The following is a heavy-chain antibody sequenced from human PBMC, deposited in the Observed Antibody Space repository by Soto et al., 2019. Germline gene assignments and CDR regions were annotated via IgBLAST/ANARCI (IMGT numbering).Heavy chain of an antibody. CDR1: GFIFDDFA. V-gene: IGHV3-9*01. CDR3: TKVGGLYDFWSGPLHFDL. J-gene: IGHJ4*02. D-gene: IGHD3-3*01. CDR2: ISWNSDSI. Sequence: EAQLVESGGGLVQPGRSLRLSCVGSGFIFDDFAIHWVRQAPGKGLEWVSGISWNSDSIGYADSVKGRFTISRDNAKNDLYLQMNSLRVEDTALYYCTKVGGLYDFWSGPLHFDLWGQGTLVTVSS.